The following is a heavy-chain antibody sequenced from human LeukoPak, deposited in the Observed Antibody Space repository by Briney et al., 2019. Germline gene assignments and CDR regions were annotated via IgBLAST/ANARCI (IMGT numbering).Heavy chain of an antibody. J-gene: IGHJ3*02. V-gene: IGHV3-9*03. D-gene: IGHD5-12*01. CDR1: GFTFDDFA. CDR3: TKGGYDFSDAFDI. Sequence: GGSLRLSCAASGFTFDDFAMHWVRQAPGKGLEWVSGISYNSAIKAYADSVKGRFTISRDNAKHFLHLHMSTLRAEDMALYYCTKGGYDFSDAFDIWGQGTLVTVSS. CDR2: ISYNSAIK.